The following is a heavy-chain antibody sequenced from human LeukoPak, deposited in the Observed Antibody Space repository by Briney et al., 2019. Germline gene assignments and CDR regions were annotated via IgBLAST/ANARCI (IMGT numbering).Heavy chain of an antibody. D-gene: IGHD3-22*01. J-gene: IGHJ4*02. Sequence: SETLSLTCTVSGGSISSYYWSWIRQPPGKGLEWIGYIYTSGSTNYNPSLKSRVTISVDTSKNQFSLKLSSVTAADTAVYYCARHLSYDSSGYYYFDYWGQGTLVTASS. CDR2: IYTSGST. CDR1: GGSISSYY. V-gene: IGHV4-4*09. CDR3: ARHLSYDSSGYYYFDY.